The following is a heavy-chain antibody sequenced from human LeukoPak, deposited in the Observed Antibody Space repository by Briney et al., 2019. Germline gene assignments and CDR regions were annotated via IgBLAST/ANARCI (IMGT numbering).Heavy chain of an antibody. CDR2: IWYDGSNK. CDR1: GFTFSSYV. V-gene: IGHV3-33*08. Sequence: PGGSLRLSCAASGFTFSSYVMHWVRQAPGKGLEWVAVIWYDGSNKYYADSVKGRFTISRDNSKNTLYLQMNSLRAEDTAVYYCARAWLLHYFDYWGQGTLVTVSS. D-gene: IGHD3-22*01. J-gene: IGHJ4*02. CDR3: ARAWLLHYFDY.